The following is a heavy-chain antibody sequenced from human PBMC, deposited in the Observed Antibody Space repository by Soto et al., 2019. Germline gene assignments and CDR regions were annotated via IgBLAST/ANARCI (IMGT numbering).Heavy chain of an antibody. V-gene: IGHV4-30-4*01. J-gene: IGHJ5*02. CDR1: GGSIRIGDYY. Sequence: PSETLGVTCTVSGGSIRIGDYYWSWIRQPPGKGLEWIGYLYYSGSTYYNPSLKSRVTISVDTSKNQFSLKLSSVTAADTAVYYCARVSWNWFDPWGQGTLVTVSS. CDR3: ARVSWNWFDP. CDR2: LYYSGST.